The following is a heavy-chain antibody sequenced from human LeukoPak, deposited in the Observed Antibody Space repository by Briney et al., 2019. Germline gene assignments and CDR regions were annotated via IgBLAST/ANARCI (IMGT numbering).Heavy chain of an antibody. J-gene: IGHJ6*03. CDR1: GFTFDDYS. CDR3: ARAPTIDFYYYYMDV. Sequence: GGSPRLSCAASGFTFDDYSMHWVRQAPGKGLEWVSLISCDGGSTYYADSVKGRFTISRDNSKNSLYLQMNSLRTEDTALYYCARAPTIDFYYYYMDVWGRGTTVTVSS. D-gene: IGHD4/OR15-4a*01. V-gene: IGHV3-43*01. CDR2: ISCDGGST.